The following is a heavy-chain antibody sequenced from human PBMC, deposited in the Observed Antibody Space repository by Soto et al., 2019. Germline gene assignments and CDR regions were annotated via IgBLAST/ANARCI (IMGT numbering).Heavy chain of an antibody. V-gene: IGHV4-61*01. CDR2: IYHGGNA. J-gene: IGHJ4*02. Sequence: QVRLQESSPGLVKPSETLSLTCTVSGASVSSGSYYWSWIRQPPGTGLEWIGSIYHGGNANYNPSLKSRVTSSVDTSKNQFSLKLSSVTAADTAVYYCARDSYASGTTLDYWGQGTLVTVSS. CDR3: ARDSYASGTTLDY. CDR1: GASVSSGSYY. D-gene: IGHD3-10*01.